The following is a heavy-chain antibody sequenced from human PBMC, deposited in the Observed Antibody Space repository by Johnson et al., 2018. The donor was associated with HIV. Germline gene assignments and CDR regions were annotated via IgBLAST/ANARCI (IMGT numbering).Heavy chain of an antibody. J-gene: IGHJ3*02. CDR2: ISSSGSNK. CDR3: ARDSTPWCGDYVDYAFDI. Sequence: QVQLVESGGGLVKPGESLRLSCAASGFTFNDYYISWIRQAPGKGLECVSYISSSGSNKYYADSVKGRFTISRDNDKNSLYLQMNSLRAEETAVYYCARDSTPWCGDYVDYAFDIWGQGTMVTVSS. V-gene: IGHV3-11*04. D-gene: IGHD4-17*01. CDR1: GFTFNDYY.